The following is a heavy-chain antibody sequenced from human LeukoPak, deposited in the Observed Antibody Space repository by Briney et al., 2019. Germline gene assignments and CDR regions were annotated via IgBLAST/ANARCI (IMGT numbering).Heavy chain of an antibody. CDR1: GGSFSRYY. J-gene: IGHJ4*03. CDR3: ARGATISETGYFDF. V-gene: IGHV4-34*01. CDR2: IDHRGDT. D-gene: IGHD5-24*01. Sequence: SETLSLTCAVSGGSFSRYYWSWIRQSPGQGLEWIAEIDHRGDTNYNPPVKSRVTISVDTSKNQFSLKVRSLSAADTAVYYCARGATISETGYFDFWGQGTLVTVSS.